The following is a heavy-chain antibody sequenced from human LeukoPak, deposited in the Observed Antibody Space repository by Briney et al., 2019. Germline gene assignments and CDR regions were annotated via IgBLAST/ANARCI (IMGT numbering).Heavy chain of an antibody. CDR3: ASYEYGMDV. CDR1: GGSFSGYY. CDR2: INHSGST. V-gene: IGHV4-34*01. D-gene: IGHD3-3*01. Sequence: SETLSLTCAVYGGSFSGYYWSWIRQPPGKGLEWIGEINHSGSTNYNPSLKSRVTTSVDTSKNQFSLKLSSVTAADTAVYYCASYEYGMDVWGQGTTVTVSS. J-gene: IGHJ6*02.